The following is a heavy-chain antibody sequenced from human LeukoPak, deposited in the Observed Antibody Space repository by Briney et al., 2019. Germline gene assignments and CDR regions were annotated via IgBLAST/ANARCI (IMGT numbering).Heavy chain of an antibody. V-gene: IGHV5-51*01. CDR3: ARRGRLDNWFDP. J-gene: IGHJ5*02. D-gene: IGHD6-25*01. CDR2: IYPGDSDT. CDR1: GYSFTSYW. Sequence: ASVKVSCKASGYSFTSYWIGWVRQMPGKGLEWMGIIYPGDSDTRYSPSFQGQVTISADKSISTAYLQWSSLKASDTAMYYCARRGRLDNWFDPWGQGTLVTVSS.